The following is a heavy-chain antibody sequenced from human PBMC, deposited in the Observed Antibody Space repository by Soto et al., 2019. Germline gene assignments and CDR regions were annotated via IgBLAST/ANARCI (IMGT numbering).Heavy chain of an antibody. V-gene: IGHV1-2*02. D-gene: IGHD1-7*01. CDR3: VRQWNSRPYNWLDA. Sequence: ASVKVSCKASGYTFTGHFLHWVRQAPGQGLEWMGWINPNSGATNSAPKIQGRVNMTSDTSIRTVYLEMNRLTSDDTAIYYCVRQWNSRPYNWLDAWGQGTLVTVSS. CDR1: GYTFTGHF. CDR2: INPNSGAT. J-gene: IGHJ5*02.